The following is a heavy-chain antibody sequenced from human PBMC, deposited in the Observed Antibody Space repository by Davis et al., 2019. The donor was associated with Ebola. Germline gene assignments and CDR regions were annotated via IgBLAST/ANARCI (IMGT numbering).Heavy chain of an antibody. CDR3: ARVRYPWQPIDFDP. CDR1: GYTFTGYY. Sequence: AASVKVSCKASGYTFTGYYMHWVRQAPGQGLEWMGWINPNSGGTNYAQKFQGWVTMTRDTSISTAYMELSRLRSDDTAVYYCARVRYPWQPIDFDPWGQGTLVTVSS. CDR2: INPNSGGT. J-gene: IGHJ5*02. V-gene: IGHV1-2*04. D-gene: IGHD1-1*01.